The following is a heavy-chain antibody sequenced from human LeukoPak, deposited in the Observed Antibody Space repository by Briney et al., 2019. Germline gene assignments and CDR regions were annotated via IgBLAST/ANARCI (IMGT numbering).Heavy chain of an antibody. V-gene: IGHV1-69*04. CDR3: ARAHSGSYSGDY. CDR2: IIPILGIA. D-gene: IGHD1-26*01. CDR1: GGTFSSYA. J-gene: IGHJ4*02. Sequence: ASVKVSCKASGGTFSSYAISWVRQAPGQGLEWMGRIIPILGIANYAQKFQGRVTITADKSTSTAYMELSSLRSEDTAVYYCARAHSGSYSGDYWGQGTLVTVSS.